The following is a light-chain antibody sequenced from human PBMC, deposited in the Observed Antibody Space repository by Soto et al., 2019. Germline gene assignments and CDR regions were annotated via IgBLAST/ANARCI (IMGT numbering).Light chain of an antibody. V-gene: IGLV2-8*01. Sequence: QSALTQPPSASGSPGQSVTISCTGTSSDVGGYNFVSWYQQHPGKAPKLMIYEVSERPSGVPDRFSGSKSGNTASLTVSGLQAEDEADYYCSSYAGSNIVVLGGGTKLTLL. CDR2: EVS. J-gene: IGLJ2*01. CDR1: SSDVGGYNF. CDR3: SSYAGSNIVV.